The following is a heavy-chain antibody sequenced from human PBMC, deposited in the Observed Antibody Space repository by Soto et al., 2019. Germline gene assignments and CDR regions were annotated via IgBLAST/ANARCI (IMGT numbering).Heavy chain of an antibody. D-gene: IGHD5-18*01. J-gene: IGHJ6*02. CDR2: IYPGDSDT. Sequence: PGESLKISCKGSGYSFTSYWIGWVRQMPGKGLEWMGIIYPGDSDTRYSPSFQGQVTISADKSISTAYLQWSSLKASDTAMYYCATLPWGDTAMASYYYYGMDVWGQGTTVTVSS. CDR3: ATLPWGDTAMASYYYYGMDV. CDR1: GYSFTSYW. V-gene: IGHV5-51*01.